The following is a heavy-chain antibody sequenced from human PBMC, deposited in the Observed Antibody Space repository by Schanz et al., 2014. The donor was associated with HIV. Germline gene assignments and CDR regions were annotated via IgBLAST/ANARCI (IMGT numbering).Heavy chain of an antibody. D-gene: IGHD4-4*01. CDR1: GFPFSSYA. V-gene: IGHV3-33*08. Sequence: VQLLESGGDLVQPGGSLRLSCAASGFPFSSYAMSWVRQAPGKGLEWVAVIWNDGSNTFYADSVKGRFTISRDNSKKTVFLQMNNLRAEDTAVYYCARDRLHPGNGMDVWGQGTTVTVSS. CDR3: ARDRLHPGNGMDV. J-gene: IGHJ6*02. CDR2: IWNDGSNT.